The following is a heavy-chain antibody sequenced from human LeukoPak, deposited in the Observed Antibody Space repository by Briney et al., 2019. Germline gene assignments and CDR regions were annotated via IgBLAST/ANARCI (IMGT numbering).Heavy chain of an antibody. CDR3: ARDKSSYYYDSSGLDY. CDR1: GFTFSSYW. J-gene: IGHJ4*02. V-gene: IGHV3-7*01. D-gene: IGHD3-22*01. CDR2: INQDGSEK. Sequence: GGSLRLSCAASGFTFSSYWMSWVRQAPGKGLEWVANINQDGSEKYYVDSVKGRFTISRDNAKNSLYLQMNSLRAEDTAVYYCARDKSSYYYDSSGLDYWGQGTLVTVSS.